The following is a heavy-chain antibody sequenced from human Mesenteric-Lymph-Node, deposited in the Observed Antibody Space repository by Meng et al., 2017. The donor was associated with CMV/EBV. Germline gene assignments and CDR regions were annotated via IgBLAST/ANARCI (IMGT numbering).Heavy chain of an antibody. D-gene: IGHD3-3*01. CDR1: GFTLTTYE. J-gene: IGHJ3*02. CDR2: INSGGIIK. Sequence: GGSLRLSCVASGFTLTTYEMNWVRQAPGNGLEWVSYINSGGIIKKYADSVKGRFTISRDNAKNSLNLQMDSLRAEDTAVYYCAREYYDFRSGNSREAFDIWGQGTTVTVSS. CDR3: AREYYDFRSGNSREAFDI. V-gene: IGHV3-48*03.